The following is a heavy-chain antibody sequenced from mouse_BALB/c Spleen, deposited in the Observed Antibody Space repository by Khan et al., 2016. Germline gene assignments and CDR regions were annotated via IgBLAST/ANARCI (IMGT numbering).Heavy chain of an antibody. Sequence: EVALVESGGGLVKPGGSLKLSCAASGFTFSDYYMYWVRQTPEKRLEWVATISDGGSYSYYPDSVKVRFNISSTTAKNNLYLQMSSLKSEDTAMYYCARALYGSSDGFAYWGQGTLVTVSA. V-gene: IGHV5-4*02. D-gene: IGHD1-1*01. CDR3: ARALYGSSDGFAY. CDR1: GFTFSDYY. CDR2: ISDGGSYS. J-gene: IGHJ3*01.